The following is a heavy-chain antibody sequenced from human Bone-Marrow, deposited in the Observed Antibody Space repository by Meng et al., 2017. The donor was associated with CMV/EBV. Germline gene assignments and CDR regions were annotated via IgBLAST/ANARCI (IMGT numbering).Heavy chain of an antibody. CDR3: AKDGEGYCSSTSCHYYYGMDV. CDR1: GFTFSSYG. J-gene: IGHJ6*02. Sequence: GESLKISCAASGFTFSSYGMHWVRQAPGKGLEWVAVIWYDGSNKYYADSVKGRFTISRDNSKNTLYLQMNSLRAEDTAVYYCAKDGEGYCSSTSCHYYYGMDVWGQGTTVTVSS. D-gene: IGHD2-2*01. CDR2: IWYDGSNK. V-gene: IGHV3-33*06.